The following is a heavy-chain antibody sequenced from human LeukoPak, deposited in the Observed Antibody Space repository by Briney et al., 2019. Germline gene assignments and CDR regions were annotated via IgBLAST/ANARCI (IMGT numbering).Heavy chain of an antibody. CDR3: AKVAVVQCCDYYVDH. D-gene: IGHD4-17*01. Sequence: GGSLRLSCAASGFTFSSYSMHWVRQAPGKGLEWLAVITYDESEKYSADFVKGRFTISRDNSKNTVSLQMDSLTTEDTAVYYCAKVAVVQCCDYYVDHWRQGTLVIVSS. CDR2: ITYDESEK. V-gene: IGHV3-30*18. J-gene: IGHJ4*02. CDR1: GFTFSSYS.